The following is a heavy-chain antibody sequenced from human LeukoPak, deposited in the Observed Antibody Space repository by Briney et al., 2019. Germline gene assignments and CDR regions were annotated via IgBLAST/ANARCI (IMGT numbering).Heavy chain of an antibody. CDR3: ARGRDRSKAGDH. J-gene: IGHJ4*02. Sequence: QPSETLSLTCAVYGGSCDDYYCSWLRQPPGKELEWIGEIHPSGIFYYNSSLLSRVTISIDTSKSQFSLRLTSVTAADTAFYYCARGRDRSKAGDHWGQGSLVTVSS. CDR1: GGSCDDYY. V-gene: IGHV4-34*01. D-gene: IGHD5-24*01. CDR2: IHPSGIF.